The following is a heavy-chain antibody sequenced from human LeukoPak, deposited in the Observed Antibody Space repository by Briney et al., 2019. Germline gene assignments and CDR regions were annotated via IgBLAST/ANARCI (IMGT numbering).Heavy chain of an antibody. D-gene: IGHD3-10*01. V-gene: IGHV3-23*01. CDR1: GFTFSSYA. CDR2: ISGSGGST. Sequence: PGGSLRLSCTASGFTFSSYAMSWVRQAPGKGLEWVSAISGSGGSTYYADSVKGRFTISRDNSKNTLYLQMNSLRAEDTAVYYCAKGEGVLDAFDIWGQGTMVTVSS. J-gene: IGHJ3*02. CDR3: AKGEGVLDAFDI.